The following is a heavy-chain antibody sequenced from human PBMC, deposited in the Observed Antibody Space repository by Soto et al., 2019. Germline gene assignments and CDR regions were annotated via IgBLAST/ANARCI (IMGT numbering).Heavy chain of an antibody. CDR2: IIPILAAP. CDR3: ARGPPRGGYDI. D-gene: IGHD3-3*01. Sequence: QVRLVQSGAEVKRPGSSVKVSCKASRGPSSDYPINWVRQAPGQGLEWMGGIIPILAAPNYAPKFQGRVTITADKSTSTAYIEINSLTSGDTAVYFCARGPPRGGYDIWGQGTPVIVSS. J-gene: IGHJ4*02. V-gene: IGHV1-69*06. CDR1: RGPSSDYP.